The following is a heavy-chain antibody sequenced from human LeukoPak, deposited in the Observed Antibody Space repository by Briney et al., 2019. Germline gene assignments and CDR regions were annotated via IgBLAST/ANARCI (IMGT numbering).Heavy chain of an antibody. D-gene: IGHD2-15*01. J-gene: IGHJ4*02. V-gene: IGHV1-46*01. CDR1: GYTFTNYY. CDR3: AREEHGGYFDY. Sequence: ASVKVSCKASGYTFTNYYMHWVRQAPGQGREWMGLINPSGTGTNYAQKFRGRVTLTRDTSTTTVYMELSSLRSEDTAVYYCAREEHGGYFDYWGQGNPVTVSS. CDR2: INPSGTGT.